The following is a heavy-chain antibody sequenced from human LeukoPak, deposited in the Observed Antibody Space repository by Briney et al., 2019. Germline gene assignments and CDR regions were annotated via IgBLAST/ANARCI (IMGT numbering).Heavy chain of an antibody. J-gene: IGHJ5*01. V-gene: IGHV3-33*06. CDR2: IWHDGSSQ. CDR1: GFTFDHYA. Sequence: GSSLRLSCVASGFTFDHYAMHWVRQAPGKGLEWVAVIWHDGSSQYYADSVKGRLTISRDNSMKTLYLQMNSLRVEDTAVYYCAKDAQRGFDYSNSLESWGQGTLVTVSS. CDR3: AKDAQRGFDYSNSLES. D-gene: IGHD4-11*01.